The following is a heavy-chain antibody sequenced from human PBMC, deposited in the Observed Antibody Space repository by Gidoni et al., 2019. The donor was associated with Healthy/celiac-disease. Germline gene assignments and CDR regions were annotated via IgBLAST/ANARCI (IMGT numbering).Heavy chain of an antibody. J-gene: IGHJ6*02. V-gene: IGHV4-61*02. CDR2: IYTSGST. CDR3: ARGGLWFETPYGMDV. Sequence: QVQLRESCPGLVKPSQTLSLTCTVSGGSISSGSYYWSWIRQPAGKGLEWIGRIYTSGSTNYNPSLKSRVTKSVDTSKNQFSLKLSSVTAADTAVYYCARGGLWFETPYGMDVWGQGTTVTVSS. CDR1: GGSISSGSYY. D-gene: IGHD3-10*01.